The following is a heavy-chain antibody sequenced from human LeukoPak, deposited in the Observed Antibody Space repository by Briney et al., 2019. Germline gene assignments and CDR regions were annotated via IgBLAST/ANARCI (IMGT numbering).Heavy chain of an antibody. D-gene: IGHD3-22*01. CDR2: IYSGGST. J-gene: IGHJ4*02. Sequence: GGSLRLSCAASGFTVSSNYMSWVRQAPGKGLEWVSVIYSGGSTYYADSVKGRFTISRDNSKNTLYLQMNSLRAEDTAVYYCARMESPSTYYYDSSGFYYFDYWGQGTLVTVSS. V-gene: IGHV3-53*01. CDR3: ARMESPSTYYYDSSGFYYFDY. CDR1: GFTVSSNY.